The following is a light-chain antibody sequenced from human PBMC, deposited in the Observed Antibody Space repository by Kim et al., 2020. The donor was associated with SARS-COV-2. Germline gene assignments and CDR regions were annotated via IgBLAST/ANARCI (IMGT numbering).Light chain of an antibody. CDR2: SAS. J-gene: IGKJ5*01. CDR3: QQTYSSLTVT. V-gene: IGKV1-39*01. Sequence: DIQMTQSPSSLSASVGDRVTITCRASESVGTYLNWYQQKPGKAPNLLIYSASYLQSGVASRFSGGGSGTEFTLTISSLQPEDYATYFCQQTYSSLTVTFGQGTRLEIK. CDR1: ESVGTY.